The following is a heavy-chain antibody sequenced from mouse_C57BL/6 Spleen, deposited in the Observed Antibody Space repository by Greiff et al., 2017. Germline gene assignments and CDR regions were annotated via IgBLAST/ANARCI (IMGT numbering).Heavy chain of an antibody. CDR3: ARSNYSNYEFAY. Sequence: QVQLKQSGPELVKPGASVKISCKASGYAFSSSWMNWVKQRPGKGLEWIGRIYPGDGDTNYNGKFKGKATLTADKSSSTAYMQLSSLTSEDSAVYFCARSNYSNYEFAYWGQGTLVTVSA. CDR1: GYAFSSSW. CDR2: IYPGDGDT. D-gene: IGHD2-5*01. V-gene: IGHV1-82*01. J-gene: IGHJ3*01.